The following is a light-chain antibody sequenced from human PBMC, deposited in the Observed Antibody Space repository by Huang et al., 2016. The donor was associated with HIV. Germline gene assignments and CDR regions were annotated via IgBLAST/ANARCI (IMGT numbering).Light chain of an antibody. J-gene: IGKJ4*01. CDR2: DAC. CDR3: QQRGNWPLT. V-gene: IGKV3-11*01. Sequence: EIVLIQSPATLSLSPGERATLSCRASQSVRSYLAWYQQQPGQAPRLLIYDACTRATGIPGRCSGSGSGTDFTLTISSLESEDFAIYYCQQRGNWPLTVGGGTKVEIK. CDR1: QSVRSY.